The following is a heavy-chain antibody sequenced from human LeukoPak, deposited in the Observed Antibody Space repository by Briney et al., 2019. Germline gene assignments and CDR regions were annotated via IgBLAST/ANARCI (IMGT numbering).Heavy chain of an antibody. Sequence: PSETLSLTCTVSGGSISSYYWSWLRQPPGKGLEWIGYIYYSGSTNYNPSLKSRVTISVDTSKNQFSLKLSSVTAADTAVYYCARTPYYYGSGSYYSNWFDPWGQGTLVTVSS. V-gene: IGHV4-59*01. CDR3: ARTPYYYGSGSYYSNWFDP. J-gene: IGHJ5*02. CDR1: GGSISSYY. CDR2: IYYSGST. D-gene: IGHD3-10*01.